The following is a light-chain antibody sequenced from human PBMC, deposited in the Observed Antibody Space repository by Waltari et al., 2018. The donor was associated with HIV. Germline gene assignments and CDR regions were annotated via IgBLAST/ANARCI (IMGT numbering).Light chain of an antibody. CDR2: DVS. CDR3: SSYTSSSTLV. Sequence: QSALTQPASVSGSPGQSITLSCPGTSSDVGGYNYVSWYQQHPGKAPKLRIYDVSNRPSGVSNRFSGSKSGNTASLTISGLQAEDEADYYCSSYTSSSTLVFGGGTKLTVL. J-gene: IGLJ3*02. V-gene: IGLV2-14*03. CDR1: SSDVGGYNY.